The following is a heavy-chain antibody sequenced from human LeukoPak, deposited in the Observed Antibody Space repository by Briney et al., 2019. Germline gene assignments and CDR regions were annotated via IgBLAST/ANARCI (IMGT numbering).Heavy chain of an antibody. CDR1: GFTFSSYA. CDR3: AKDHRVDSNYVWGSYRYRGAGFDI. V-gene: IGHV3-23*01. CDR2: ISGSGGST. D-gene: IGHD3-16*02. J-gene: IGHJ3*02. Sequence: GGSLRLSCAASGFTFSSYAMSWVRQAPGKGLEWVSAISGSGGSTSYADSVKGRFTISRDNSKNTLYLQMNSLRAEDTAVYYCAKDHRVDSNYVWGSYRYRGAGFDIWGQGTMVTVSS.